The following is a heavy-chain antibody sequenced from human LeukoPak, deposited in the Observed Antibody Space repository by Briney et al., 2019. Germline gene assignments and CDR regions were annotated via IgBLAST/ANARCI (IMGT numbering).Heavy chain of an antibody. J-gene: IGHJ5*02. Sequence: SGGSLRLSCATSGFTFSSYAMSWVRQAPGKGLEWVSSISGSGGNTYYADSVKGRFTISRDYSKNTLYLQMNSLRTEETAVYYCAKGPAMVRGTFDPWGQGTLVTVSS. CDR1: GFTFSSYA. CDR2: ISGSGGNT. V-gene: IGHV3-23*01. CDR3: AKGPAMVRGTFDP. D-gene: IGHD3-10*01.